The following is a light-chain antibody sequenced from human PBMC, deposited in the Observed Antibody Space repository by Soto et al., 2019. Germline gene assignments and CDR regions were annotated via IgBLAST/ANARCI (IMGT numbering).Light chain of an antibody. CDR3: QQYNNWPIN. CDR1: QSVSSN. Sequence: EILMTTSPATLSVSPAERATLSCRASQSVSSNLAWYQQKPGQAPRLLIYGASTRATGIPARFSGSGSGTEFTLTISSLQSEDFAVYYCQQYNNWPINCGQGTQLEIK. CDR2: GAS. V-gene: IGKV3-15*01. J-gene: IGKJ5*01.